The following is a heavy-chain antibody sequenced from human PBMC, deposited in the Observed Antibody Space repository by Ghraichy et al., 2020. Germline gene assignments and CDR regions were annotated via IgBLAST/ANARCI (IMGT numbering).Heavy chain of an antibody. J-gene: IGHJ3*02. CDR1: GFTLSSSG. CDR2: IWYDGSNK. V-gene: IGHV3-33*01. D-gene: IGHD6-6*01. CDR3: ARDRYSTSRWGGFDI. Sequence: GGSLRLSCVASGFTLSSSGMHWVRQAPGKGLEWVAVIWYDGSNKYSADSVKGRFTISRDNSKNTLYLQMNSLRVEDTAQYYCARDRYSTSRWGGFDIWGQGTMVTVSS.